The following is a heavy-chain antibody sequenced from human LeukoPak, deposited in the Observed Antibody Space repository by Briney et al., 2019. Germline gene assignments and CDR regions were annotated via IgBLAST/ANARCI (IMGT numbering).Heavy chain of an antibody. CDR1: GFTFSSYW. CDR3: AKGPFFYYDASGYNYFDF. J-gene: IGHJ4*02. V-gene: IGHV3-74*01. CDR2: INSDGSST. Sequence: PGGSLRLSCAASGFTFSSYWMHWVRQAPGKGLVWVSRINSDGSSTSYADSVKGRFTISRDNAKNTLYLQMNSLRAEDTAVYYCAKGPFFYYDASGYNYFDFWGQGTLVTVSS. D-gene: IGHD3-22*01.